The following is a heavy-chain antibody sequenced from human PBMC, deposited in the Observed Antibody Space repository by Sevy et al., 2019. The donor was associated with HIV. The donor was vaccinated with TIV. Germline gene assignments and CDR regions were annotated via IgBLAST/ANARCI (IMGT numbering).Heavy chain of an antibody. CDR1: GFTFSNYA. D-gene: IGHD3-22*01. J-gene: IGHJ4*02. CDR2: IWSDGRFE. CDR3: ARGGYYYDNAAYYALDS. V-gene: IGHV3-33*01. Sequence: GGSLRLSCAATGFTFSNYAMHWVRQTPGKGLEWVAIIWSDGRFENHGDSVKGRFTISRDNSKNTPYLQMNNVRVEDTAVYYCARGGYYYDNAAYYALDSWGQGTLVTVSS.